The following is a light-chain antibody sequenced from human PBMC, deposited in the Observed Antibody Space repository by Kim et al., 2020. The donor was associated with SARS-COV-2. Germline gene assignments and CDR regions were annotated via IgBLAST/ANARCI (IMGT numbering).Light chain of an antibody. V-gene: IGLV3-21*04. J-gene: IGLJ3*02. Sequence: APGEKTQITCGGNNIGSKSVHWYQKKPGQAPVLVIYYDSDRPSGIPERFSGSNSGNTATLTISRVEAGDEADYYCQVWDTSSDHWVFGGGTQLTVL. CDR1: NIGSKS. CDR3: QVWDTSSDHWV. CDR2: YDS.